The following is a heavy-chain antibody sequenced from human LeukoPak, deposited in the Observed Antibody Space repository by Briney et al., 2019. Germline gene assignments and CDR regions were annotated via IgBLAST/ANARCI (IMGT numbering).Heavy chain of an antibody. V-gene: IGHV1-2*02. CDR2: INPNSGGT. Sequence: ASVKVSCKASGGTFSSYAISWVRQAPGQGLEWMGWINPNSGGTNYAQKFQGRVTMTRDTSISTAYMELSRLRSDDTAVYYCARMVDGDYGSDYWGQGTLVTVSS. J-gene: IGHJ4*02. D-gene: IGHD4-17*01. CDR1: GGTFSSYA. CDR3: ARMVDGDYGSDY.